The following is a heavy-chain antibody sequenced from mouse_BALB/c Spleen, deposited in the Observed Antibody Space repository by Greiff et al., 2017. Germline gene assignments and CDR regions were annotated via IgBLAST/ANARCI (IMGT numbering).Heavy chain of an antibody. CDR3: ARGEDYRYDVAMDY. CDR1: GFTFSSFG. J-gene: IGHJ4*01. Sequence: EVHLVESGGGLVQPGGSRKLSCAASGFTFSSFGMHWVRQAPEKGLEWVAYISSGSSTIYYADTVKGRFTISRDNPKNTLFLQMTSLRSEDTAMYYCARGEDYRYDVAMDYWGQGTSVTVSS. CDR2: ISSGSSTI. D-gene: IGHD2-14*01. V-gene: IGHV5-17*02.